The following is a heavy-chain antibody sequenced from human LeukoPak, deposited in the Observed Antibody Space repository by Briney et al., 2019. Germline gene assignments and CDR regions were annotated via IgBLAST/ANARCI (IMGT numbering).Heavy chain of an antibody. CDR1: GGSISSDNYY. CDR3: ARVSMGSPGTFDI. D-gene: IGHD1-14*01. V-gene: IGHV4-61*02. J-gene: IGHJ3*02. CDR2: MFTSGRT. Sequence: SQTLSLTCTVSGGSISSDNYYWTWIRQPAGKGLEWIGRMFTSGRTDYDPSLKSRVTISVDTCKNQFSLKLTSVTAADTAVYYCARVSMGSPGTFDIWGQGTMVTVSS.